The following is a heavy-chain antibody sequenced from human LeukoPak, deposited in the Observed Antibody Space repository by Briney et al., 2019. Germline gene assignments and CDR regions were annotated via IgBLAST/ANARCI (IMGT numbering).Heavy chain of an antibody. J-gene: IGHJ4*02. D-gene: IGHD3-10*01. Sequence: GGSLRLSCAASGFTFSSYTMYWVRQAPGKGLEYVSTISSNGGSTYYANSVKGRFTISRDNSKNTLYLQMGSLRAEDMAVYYCARAPIWFGELLPDYWGQGTLVTVSS. CDR3: ARAPIWFGELLPDY. CDR2: ISSNGGST. V-gene: IGHV3-64*01. CDR1: GFTFSSYT.